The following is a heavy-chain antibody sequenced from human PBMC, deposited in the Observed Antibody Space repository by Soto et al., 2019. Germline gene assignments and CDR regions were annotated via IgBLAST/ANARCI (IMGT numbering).Heavy chain of an antibody. V-gene: IGHV4-61*01. J-gene: IGHJ4*02. CDR1: GVSVNSGSFY. CDR3: ARGATVTQYDY. CDR2: GSYSGTT. Sequence: QVQMQESGPGLVKPSETLSLSCTVSGVSVNSGSFYWAWVRQPPGEGLEWIGFGSYSGTTTYKPSLKRPVTMSVDTSRSQIALKVTSLTAADTSVYNCARGATVTQYDYWGQGTLVTVSS. D-gene: IGHD4-17*01.